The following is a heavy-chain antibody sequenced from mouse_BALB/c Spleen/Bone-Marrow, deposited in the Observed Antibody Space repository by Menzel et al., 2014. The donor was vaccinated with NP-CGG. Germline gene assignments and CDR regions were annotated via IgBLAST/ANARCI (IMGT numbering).Heavy chain of an antibody. J-gene: IGHJ4*01. V-gene: IGHV7-3*02. D-gene: IGHD2-1*01. CDR3: ARSLYPRAMDY. Sequence: EVQGVESGGGLVQPGGSLRLSCATSGFTFTDYYMSWVRQPPGKALEWLGFIRNKANGYTTEYSASVKGRFTISRDNSQSTLYLQMNTLRAEDSATYYCARSLYPRAMDYWGQGTSVTVSS. CDR2: IRNKANGYTT. CDR1: GFTFTDYY.